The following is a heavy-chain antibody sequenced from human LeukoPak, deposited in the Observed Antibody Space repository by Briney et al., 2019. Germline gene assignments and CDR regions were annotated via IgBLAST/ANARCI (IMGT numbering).Heavy chain of an antibody. CDR1: GASISGYY. D-gene: IGHD3-10*01. J-gene: IGHJ4*02. V-gene: IGHV4-59*01. CDR3: ARAEYYFDY. CDR2: IYYSGST. Sequence: SETLSLTCTVSGASISGYYWSWIRQPPGKGLEWIGYIYYSGSTNYNPSLKSRVTISVDTSKNQFSLKLSSVTAADTAVYYCARAEYYFDYWGQGTLVTVSS.